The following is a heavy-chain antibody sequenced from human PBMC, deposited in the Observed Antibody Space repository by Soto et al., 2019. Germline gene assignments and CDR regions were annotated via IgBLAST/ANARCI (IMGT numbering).Heavy chain of an antibody. J-gene: IGHJ6*02. CDR2: IYSGGNT. Sequence: EVQLVESGGGLIQPGGSLRLSCAASGFSVSSNYMSWVRQAPGMGLEWVSVIYSGGNTHYADSVKGRFTISRDNSKNTLYLQMNSLRAEDTAVYYCARDSTWIPYYHYGMDVWGHGTTVTVSS. V-gene: IGHV3-53*01. D-gene: IGHD5-18*01. CDR1: GFSVSSNY. CDR3: ARDSTWIPYYHYGMDV.